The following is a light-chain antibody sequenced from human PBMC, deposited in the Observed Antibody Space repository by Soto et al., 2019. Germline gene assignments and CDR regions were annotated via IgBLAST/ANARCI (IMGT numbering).Light chain of an antibody. Sequence: EIVLTQSPGTLSLSPGERATLSCRASQSVSSSYLAWYQQKPGQAPRLLIYGASSRATGTPDRFSGSGSGSDFTLTISRLEPEDFAVYYCQQNGSLLTFGGGTKVEIK. CDR3: QQNGSLLT. CDR2: GAS. V-gene: IGKV3-20*01. J-gene: IGKJ4*01. CDR1: QSVSSSY.